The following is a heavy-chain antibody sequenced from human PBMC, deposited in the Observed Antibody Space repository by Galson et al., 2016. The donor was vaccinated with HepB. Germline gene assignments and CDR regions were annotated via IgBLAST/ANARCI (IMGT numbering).Heavy chain of an antibody. J-gene: IGHJ4*02. CDR1: EFTFNSAC. Sequence: YLRFPCASSEFTFNSACMSGVCQTPGNGLESVVCIKRNTEGGTTDYAAHVKGRVIISRDDSKNRVYQQMNSLKIEDTAVYYCSTEWAYYDRRSYYFGYWGLGTLVSVSS. D-gene: IGHD3-22*01. CDR2: IKRNTEGGTT. V-gene: IGHV3-15*01. CDR3: STEWAYYDRRSYYFGY.